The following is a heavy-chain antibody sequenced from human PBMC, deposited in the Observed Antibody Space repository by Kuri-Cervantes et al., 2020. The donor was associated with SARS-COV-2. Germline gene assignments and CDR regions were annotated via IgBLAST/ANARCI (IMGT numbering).Heavy chain of an antibody. CDR3: ARGDVGDQSYYFGLDA. CDR2: ISSEGTIK. D-gene: IGHD2-21*02. CDR1: GFTFSSYT. V-gene: IGHV3-30*17. J-gene: IGHJ6*02. Sequence: GGSLRLSCAASGFTFSSYTMHWVRQAPGQGLQWVSVISSEGTIKDYADFVKGRFTISRDNSRRTLFLTMNRLTTDDTAKYYCARGDVGDQSYYFGLDAWGQGTTVTVSS.